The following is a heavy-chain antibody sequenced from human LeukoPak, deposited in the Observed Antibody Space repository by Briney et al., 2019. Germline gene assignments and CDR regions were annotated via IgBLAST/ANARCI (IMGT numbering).Heavy chain of an antibody. V-gene: IGHV4-4*02. J-gene: IGHJ4*02. CDR2: IYHSGST. Sequence: SETLSLTCAVSGGSISSSNWWSWVRQPPGKGLEWIGEIYHSGSTNYNPSLKSRVTISVDKSKNQFSLKLSSVTAADTAVYYCARSELLWFGGVNSGFDYWGQGTLVTVSS. CDR3: ARSELLWFGGVNSGFDY. CDR1: GGSISSSNW. D-gene: IGHD3-10*01.